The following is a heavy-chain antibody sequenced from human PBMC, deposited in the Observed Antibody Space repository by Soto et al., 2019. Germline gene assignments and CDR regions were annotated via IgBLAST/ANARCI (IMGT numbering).Heavy chain of an antibody. V-gene: IGHV5-10-1*01. Sequence: XESLKLAWKSSGNSFTSYWISLVLQMPGKGREWMGRIDPSDSYTNYSPSFQGHVTISADKSISTAYLQWSSLKASDTAMYYCARGPRYSRSWFYYYYGMDVWGQGTTVTVSS. J-gene: IGHJ6*02. CDR3: ARGPRYSRSWFYYYYGMDV. D-gene: IGHD6-13*01. CDR2: IDPSDSYT. CDR1: GNSFTSYW.